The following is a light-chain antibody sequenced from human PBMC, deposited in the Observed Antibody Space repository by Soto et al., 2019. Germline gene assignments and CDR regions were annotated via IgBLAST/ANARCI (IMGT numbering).Light chain of an antibody. CDR1: QSISNS. Sequence: DIVWTQSPATVALSPWERATVSWRSSQSISNSLAWYQQKPGQAPSLLIFDASKRATGIPARFSGSGSGTDFTLTITSLEPEDFAVYYCQQRAIWRGVTFGPGTKVDIK. CDR3: QQRAIWRGVT. V-gene: IGKV3-11*01. J-gene: IGKJ3*01. CDR2: DAS.